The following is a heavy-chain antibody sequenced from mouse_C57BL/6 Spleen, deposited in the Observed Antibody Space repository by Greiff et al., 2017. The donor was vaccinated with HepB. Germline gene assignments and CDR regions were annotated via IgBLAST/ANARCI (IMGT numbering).Heavy chain of an antibody. CDR2: ISYSGNT. Sequence: EVKLQESGPGLVKPSQSLSLTCTVTGYSITSGYGWNWIRQFPGNKLEWMGYISYSGNTNYNPSLKSRISITRDTSKNQFFLQLNSVTTADTATYYCARTARIKYWGQGTTLTVSS. CDR1: GYSITSGYG. J-gene: IGHJ2*01. CDR3: ARTARIKY. D-gene: IGHD1-2*01. V-gene: IGHV3-2*02.